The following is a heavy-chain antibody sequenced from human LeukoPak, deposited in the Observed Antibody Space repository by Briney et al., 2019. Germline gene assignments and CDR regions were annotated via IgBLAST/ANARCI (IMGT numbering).Heavy chain of an antibody. Sequence: SETLSLTCTVSGGSISSYYWSWIRQPPGKGLEWIGYISYTGSTNYNPSLKSRVTISVDTSKNQFSLELSSVTAADTAVYYCAGRVGDSAFDIWGQGTMVTVSS. V-gene: IGHV4-59*08. CDR3: AGRVGDSAFDI. J-gene: IGHJ3*02. CDR1: GGSISSYY. CDR2: ISYTGST. D-gene: IGHD1-26*01.